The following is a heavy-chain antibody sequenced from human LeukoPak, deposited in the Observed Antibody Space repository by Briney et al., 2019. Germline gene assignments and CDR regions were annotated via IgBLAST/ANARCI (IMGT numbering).Heavy chain of an antibody. D-gene: IGHD3-10*01. CDR1: GGSISSYY. CDR2: IYTSGST. V-gene: IGHV4-4*07. CDR3: ARGNYYGSGSYYNAHYYYYYMDV. Sequence: RTSETLSLTCTVSGGSISSYYWSWIRQPAGKGLEWIGRIYTSGSTNYNPSLKSRVTMSVDTSKNQFSLKLSSVTAADTAVYYCARGNYYGSGSYYNAHYYYYYMDVWGKGTTVTVSS. J-gene: IGHJ6*03.